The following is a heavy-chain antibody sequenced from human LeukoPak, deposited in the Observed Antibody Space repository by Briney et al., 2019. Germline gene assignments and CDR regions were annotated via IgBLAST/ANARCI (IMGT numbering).Heavy chain of an antibody. Sequence: SEALSLTCTVSGYSISSGYYWGWIRQPPGKGLECIGTIYYSGSTSYNPSLKSRVTISVATSKNQFSLKLSSVTAADTAVYYCARDRATVVTPHAFDIWGQGTMVTVSS. CDR1: GYSISSGYY. V-gene: IGHV4-38-2*02. J-gene: IGHJ3*02. CDR2: IYYSGST. CDR3: ARDRATVVTPHAFDI. D-gene: IGHD4-23*01.